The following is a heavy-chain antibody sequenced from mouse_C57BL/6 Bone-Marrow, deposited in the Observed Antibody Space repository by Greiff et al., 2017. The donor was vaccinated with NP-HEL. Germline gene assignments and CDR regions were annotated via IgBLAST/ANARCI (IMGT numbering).Heavy chain of an antibody. CDR1: GFTFSDYY. Sequence: EVKLQESGGGLVQPGGSLKLSCAASGFTFSDYYMYWVRQTPEKRLEWVAYISNGGGSTYYPDTVKGRCTNSRDNAKNTLYLQKSRLKSEETAMYYCAREGYGYAMDYWGQGTSGTVSS. CDR2: ISNGGGST. D-gene: IGHD1-1*01. J-gene: IGHJ4*01. CDR3: AREGYGYAMDY. V-gene: IGHV5-12*01.